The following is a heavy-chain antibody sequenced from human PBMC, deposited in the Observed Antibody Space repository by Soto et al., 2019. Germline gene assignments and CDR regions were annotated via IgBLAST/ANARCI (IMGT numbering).Heavy chain of an antibody. D-gene: IGHD6-13*01. CDR3: ARQVKSNSSSWATGNPYNWFDP. V-gene: IGHV5-51*01. J-gene: IGHJ5*02. Sequence: GESLKISCKGSGYSFTIYWIGWVRQMPGKGLEWMGIIYPGDSDTRYSPSFQGQVTISADKSISTAYLQWSSLKASDTAMYYCARQVKSNSSSWATGNPYNWFDPWGQGTLVTVSS. CDR1: GYSFTIYW. CDR2: IYPGDSDT.